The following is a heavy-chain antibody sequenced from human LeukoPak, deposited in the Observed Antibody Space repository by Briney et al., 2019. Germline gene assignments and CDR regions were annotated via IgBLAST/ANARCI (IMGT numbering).Heavy chain of an antibody. V-gene: IGHV3-33*08. Sequence: GGSLRLSCAASGFTFNTYSMNWVRQAPGKGLEWVAAIWSDGNSKYYADSVKGRFTISRDNSKNTLYLQMNSLRAEDTAVYYCARQDTYYDFWSGYYTAYYYYYYMDVWGKGTTVTVSS. J-gene: IGHJ6*03. D-gene: IGHD3-3*01. CDR2: IWSDGNSK. CDR1: GFTFNTYS. CDR3: ARQDTYYDFWSGYYTAYYYYYYMDV.